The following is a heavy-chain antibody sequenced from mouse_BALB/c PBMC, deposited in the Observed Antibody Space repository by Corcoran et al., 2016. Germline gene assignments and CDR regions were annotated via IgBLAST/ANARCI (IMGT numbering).Heavy chain of an antibody. CDR3: TREPYAMDY. CDR2: INPYTGEP. V-gene: IGHV9-3-1*01. CDR1: GYTFTNYG. Sequence: QIQLVQSGPELKKPGETVKISCKASGYTFTNYGMNWVKQAPGKGLQWMGWINPYTGEPTYADDFKGRFAFSLETSASTAYLQINNLKNEDTATYFCTREPYAMDYWGQGTSVTVSS. J-gene: IGHJ4*01.